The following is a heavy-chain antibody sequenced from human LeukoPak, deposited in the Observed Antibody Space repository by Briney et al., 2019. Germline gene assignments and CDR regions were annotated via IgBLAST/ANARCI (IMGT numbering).Heavy chain of an antibody. V-gene: IGHV4-38-2*01. CDR3: ARSLCSSTSCYTGDAFDI. J-gene: IGHJ3*02. D-gene: IGHD2-2*02. CDR1: GYSISSGYY. Sequence: SETLFLTCAVSGYSISSGYYWGWIRQPPGKGLEWIGSIYHSGSTYYNPSLKSRVTISVDTSKTQFSLKLSSVPAADTAVYCCARSLCSSTSCYTGDAFDIWGQGTMVTVSS. CDR2: IYHSGST.